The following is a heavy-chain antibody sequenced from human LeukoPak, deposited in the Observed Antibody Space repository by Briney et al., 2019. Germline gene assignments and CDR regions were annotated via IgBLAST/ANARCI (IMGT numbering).Heavy chain of an antibody. D-gene: IGHD3-3*01. Sequence: GASVKVSCKASGYTFTSYTITWVRQAPGQGLEWMGGIILGLGTTDYAQKFQGRVTITTDESTGTAYMELRSLRSEDTAVYYCASGAFWNGNYLGRSPDGKGETFDYWGQGTLVTVSS. CDR3: ASGAFWNGNYLGRSPDGKGETFDY. CDR1: GYTFTSYT. J-gene: IGHJ4*02. V-gene: IGHV1-69*16. CDR2: IILGLGTT.